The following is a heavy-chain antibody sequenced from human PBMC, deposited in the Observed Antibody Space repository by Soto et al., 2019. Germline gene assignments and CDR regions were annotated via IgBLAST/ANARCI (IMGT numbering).Heavy chain of an antibody. CDR1: GYTFTSYG. V-gene: IGHV1-18*04. CDR3: ARVGYSYGPDYYYGMDV. D-gene: IGHD5-18*01. CDR2: ISAYNGNT. Sequence: ASVKVSCKASGYTFTSYGISWVRQAPGQGLEWMGWISAYNGNTNYAQKLQGRVTMTTDTSTSTAYMELRSLRSDDTAVYYCARVGYSYGPDYYYGMDVWGQGTTVTVSS. J-gene: IGHJ6*02.